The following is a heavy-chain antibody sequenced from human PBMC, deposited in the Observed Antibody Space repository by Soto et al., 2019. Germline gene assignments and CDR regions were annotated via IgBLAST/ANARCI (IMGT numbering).Heavy chain of an antibody. CDR1: GFTLSGRS. D-gene: IGHD5-18*01. Sequence: EVQLVESGGGLVQPGGSLSLPCAASGFTLSGRSMHWVRQSPGKGLVWVSGIDNAGTDSTYADSVKGRFTSSRDNAKNMLYLQMNSLRVADTAVYYSARGWLGPDVWGKGTTVTVSS. CDR2: IDNAGTDS. V-gene: IGHV3-74*01. CDR3: ARGWLGPDV. J-gene: IGHJ6*04.